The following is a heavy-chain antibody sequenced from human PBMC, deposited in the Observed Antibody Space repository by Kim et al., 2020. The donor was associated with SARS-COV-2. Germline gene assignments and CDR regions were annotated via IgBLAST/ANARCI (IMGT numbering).Heavy chain of an antibody. J-gene: IGHJ5*02. D-gene: IGHD4-17*01. CDR3: ARHITYGDYVGA. V-gene: IGHV4-39*01. Sequence: SHPSLKGRVPISVDTSKNQFSQKLSSVTAADTAVYYCARHITYGDYVGAWGQGTLVTVSS.